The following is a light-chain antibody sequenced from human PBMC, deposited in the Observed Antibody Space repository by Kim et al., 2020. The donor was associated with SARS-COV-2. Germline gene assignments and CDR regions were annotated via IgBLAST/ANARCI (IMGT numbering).Light chain of an antibody. CDR1: QGIRND. Sequence: SASVGDRVTITCRASQGIRNDLGWYQQKPGKAPKLLIYAASSLQSGVPSRFSGSGSGTDFTPTISSLQPEDFATYYCLQDYNSPFTFGGGTKLEI. CDR3: LQDYNSPFT. V-gene: IGKV1-6*01. CDR2: AAS. J-gene: IGKJ4*01.